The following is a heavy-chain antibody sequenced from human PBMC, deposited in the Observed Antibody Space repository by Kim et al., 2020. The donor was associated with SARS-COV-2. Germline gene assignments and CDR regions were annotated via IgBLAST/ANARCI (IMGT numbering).Heavy chain of an antibody. D-gene: IGHD4-17*01. CDR3: AHREPTGGFDM. CDR2: IYWDDDK. CDR1: GFSLSANEVNMG. V-gene: IGHV2-5*02. Sequence: SGPTLVKPTQTLTLTCTFSGFSLSANEVNMGVGWIRQPPGKALEWLAFIYWDDDKRYSPSLKSRLTITKDTSKKQVVFTMTNMDPVDTATYYCAHREPTGGFDMWGQGTMVSVSS. J-gene: IGHJ3*02.